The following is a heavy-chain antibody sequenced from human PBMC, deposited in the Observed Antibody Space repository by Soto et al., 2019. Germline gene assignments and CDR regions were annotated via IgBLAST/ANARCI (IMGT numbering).Heavy chain of an antibody. CDR3: AVLLAGGGGDGN. J-gene: IGHJ4*02. D-gene: IGHD3-10*01. CDR2: VQNGGTT. V-gene: IGHV4-61*01. Sequence: QVQLQESGPGLVKPSETLSLTCTVSGASVNNRNYHWSWIRQPPGRGLEWIGQVQNGGTTEFDSSSLKRRLTFSIDASKNQFSLKLNSVTAADTAIYSCAVLLAGGGGDGNWGQGTLVTVSS. CDR1: GASVNNRNYH.